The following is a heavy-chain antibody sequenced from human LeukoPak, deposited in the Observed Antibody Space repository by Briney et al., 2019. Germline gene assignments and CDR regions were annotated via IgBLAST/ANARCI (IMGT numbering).Heavy chain of an antibody. CDR2: IYTSGST. CDR3: ARGRSSGFGVTKAGYYFDY. D-gene: IGHD4-17*01. V-gene: IGHV4-61*02. Sequence: PSETLSLTCTVSGGSISSGSYYWSWIRQPAGKGLEWIGRIYTSGSTNYNPSLKSRVTISVDTSKNQFSLKLSSVTAADTAVYYCARGRSSGFGVTKAGYYFDYWGQGTLVTVSS. J-gene: IGHJ4*02. CDR1: GGSISSGSYY.